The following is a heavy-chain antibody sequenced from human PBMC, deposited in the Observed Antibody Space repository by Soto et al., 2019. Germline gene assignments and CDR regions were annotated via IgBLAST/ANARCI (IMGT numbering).Heavy chain of an antibody. CDR1: GFPFSSYA. V-gene: IGHV3-30-3*01. D-gene: IGHD2-2*01. J-gene: IGHJ6*02. Sequence: GGSLRLSCAASGFPFSSYAMHLVRQSPGKGLEWVAVISYDGSNKYYADSVKGRFTISRDNSKNTLYLQMNSLRAEDTAVYYCASVGGGYCSSTRCFAYGMDLGGQGPTXTV. CDR2: ISYDGSNK. CDR3: ASVGGGYCSSTRCFAYGMDL.